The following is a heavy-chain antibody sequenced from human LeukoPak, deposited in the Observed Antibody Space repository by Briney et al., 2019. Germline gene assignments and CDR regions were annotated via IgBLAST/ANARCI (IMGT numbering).Heavy chain of an antibody. V-gene: IGHV3-64D*09. Sequence: PGGSLRLSCSASGFTFSSYAMHWVRQAPGKGLEYVSAISSNGGSTHYADSVKGRFTISRDNSKNTLYLQMSSLRAEDTAVYYCVKTGYGDHRYYCYGMDVWGQGTTVTVSS. CDR1: GFTFSSYA. D-gene: IGHD4-17*01. CDR2: ISSNGGST. CDR3: VKTGYGDHRYYCYGMDV. J-gene: IGHJ6*02.